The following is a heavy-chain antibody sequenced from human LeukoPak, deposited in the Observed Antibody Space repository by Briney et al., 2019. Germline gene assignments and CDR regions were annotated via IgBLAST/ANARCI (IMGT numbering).Heavy chain of an antibody. D-gene: IGHD5-18*01. V-gene: IGHV4-4*07. CDR3: ARGTATLRFDY. J-gene: IGHJ4*02. CDR1: GGSISSYH. Sequence: PSETLSLTCTVSGGSISSYHWSWIRQPAGKGLEWIGRIYSSGSTNYNPSLKSRVTMSVDTSKNQFSLKLSSVTAADTAVYYCARGTATLRFDYWGQGTLVTVSS. CDR2: IYSSGST.